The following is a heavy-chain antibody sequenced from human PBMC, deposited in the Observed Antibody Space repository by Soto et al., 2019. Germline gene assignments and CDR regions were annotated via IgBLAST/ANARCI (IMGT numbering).Heavy chain of an antibody. CDR2: IGTLSDT. CDR3: ARGRSFSYDSTPPPMFDP. Sequence: GGSLRLSCAGSGFTFSTFDIHWVRQAPGKGLEWVSGIGTLSDTFYAASVQGRFTITRQNAKNSVYLQMNSLRAGDTAFYYCARGRSFSYDSTPPPMFDPLGQGTLVTVSS. V-gene: IGHV3-13*01. CDR1: GFTFSTFD. D-gene: IGHD3-10*01. J-gene: IGHJ5*02.